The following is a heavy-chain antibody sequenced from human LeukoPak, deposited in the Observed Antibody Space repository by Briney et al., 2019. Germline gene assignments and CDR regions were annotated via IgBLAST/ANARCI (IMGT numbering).Heavy chain of an antibody. CDR1: GYTFTSYD. CDR2: MNPNSGNT. CDR3: ARRGPIVVVPAAMRKNWFDP. Sequence: ASVKVSCKASGYTFTSYDISWVRQATGQGLEWMGWMNPNSGNTGYAQKFQGRVTMTRNTSISTAYMELSSLRSEDTAVYYCARRGPIVVVPAAMRKNWFDPWGQGSLVTVSS. J-gene: IGHJ5*02. D-gene: IGHD2-2*01. V-gene: IGHV1-8*01.